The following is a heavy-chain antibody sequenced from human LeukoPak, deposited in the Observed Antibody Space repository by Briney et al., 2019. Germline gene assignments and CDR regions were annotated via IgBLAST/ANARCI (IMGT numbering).Heavy chain of an antibody. CDR3: ARQGSGGRAFDI. CDR2: INHSGST. V-gene: IGHV4-34*01. CDR1: GGSFSGYY. D-gene: IGHD1-26*01. Sequence: SETLSLTCAVYGGSFSGYYWSWIRQPPGKGLEWIGEINHSGSTNCNPSLKSRVTISVDTSKNQFSLKLSSVTAADTAVYYCARQGSGGRAFDIWGQGTMVTVSS. J-gene: IGHJ3*02.